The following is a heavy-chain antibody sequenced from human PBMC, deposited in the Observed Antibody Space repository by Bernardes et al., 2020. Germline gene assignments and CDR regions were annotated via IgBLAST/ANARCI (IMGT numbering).Heavy chain of an antibody. Sequence: GRSLRLSCAASGFTVSSNYMSWVRQAPGKGLEWVSVIYSGGSTYYADSVKGRFTISRDNSKNTLYLQMNSLRAEDTAVYYCARDKDYGFTGGAFDIWGQGTMVTVSS. D-gene: IGHD4-17*01. V-gene: IGHV3-53*01. J-gene: IGHJ3*02. CDR1: GFTVSSNY. CDR3: ARDKDYGFTGGAFDI. CDR2: IYSGGST.